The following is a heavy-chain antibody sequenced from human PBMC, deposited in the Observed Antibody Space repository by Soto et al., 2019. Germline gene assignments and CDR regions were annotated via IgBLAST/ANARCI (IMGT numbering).Heavy chain of an antibody. Sequence: ASVKVSCKASGYSFSSYGINWVRQAPGQGLEWMGWINTYNGNRNYAQKYEDRVTMTTATSTNTVYMELRSLKSDDTAIYYCVSSGRVVAGMDVWGQGTTVTVSS. CDR3: VSSGRVVAGMDV. D-gene: IGHD3-22*01. J-gene: IGHJ6*02. CDR2: INTYNGNR. V-gene: IGHV1-18*01. CDR1: GYSFSSYG.